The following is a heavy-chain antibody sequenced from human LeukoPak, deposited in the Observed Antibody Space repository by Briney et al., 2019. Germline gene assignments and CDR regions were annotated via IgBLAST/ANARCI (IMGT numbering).Heavy chain of an antibody. CDR1: GFTFSSYS. CDR3: ASHDYYESSLGYYFGY. CDR2: LYSARNT. D-gene: IGHD3-22*01. Sequence: GGSLRLSCAASGFTFSSYSMNWVRQAPGRGLECVSILYSARNTYYTDSVKGRFTISRDNSKNTVYLQMNSLRAEDTAVYYCASHDYYESSLGYYFGYWGQGTLVTVSS. J-gene: IGHJ4*02. V-gene: IGHV3-53*01.